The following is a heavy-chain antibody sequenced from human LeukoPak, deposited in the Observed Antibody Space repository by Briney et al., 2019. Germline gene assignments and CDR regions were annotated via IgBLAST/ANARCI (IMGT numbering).Heavy chain of an antibody. CDR2: ISGSGDYT. CDR3: AKDIVEPRWNFDY. V-gene: IGHV3-23*01. J-gene: IGHJ4*02. Sequence: GGSLRLSCAASGFTFSSYAMSWVRQAPGKGLEWVSTISGSGDYTYYADSVKGRFTISRDNSENTVYLQVKSLRAEDTAVYYCAKDIVEPRWNFDYWGQGTLVTVSS. CDR1: GFTFSSYA. D-gene: IGHD1-26*01.